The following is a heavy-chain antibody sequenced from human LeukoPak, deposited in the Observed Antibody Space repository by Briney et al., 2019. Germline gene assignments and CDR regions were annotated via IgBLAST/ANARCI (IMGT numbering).Heavy chain of an antibody. CDR2: ITASGTAM. Sequence: GGSLRLSYAASGFTFSSYSMNWVRQAPGKGLEWVSHITASGTAMFYADSVKGRFTISRDNAKNSLYLQMNSLRDEDTAVYYCASSGSYRFDYWGQGTLVTVSS. CDR3: ASSGSYRFDY. CDR1: GFTFSSYS. D-gene: IGHD1-26*01. J-gene: IGHJ4*02. V-gene: IGHV3-48*02.